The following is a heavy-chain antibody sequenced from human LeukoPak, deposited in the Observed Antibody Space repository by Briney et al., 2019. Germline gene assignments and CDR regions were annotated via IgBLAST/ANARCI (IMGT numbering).Heavy chain of an antibody. CDR3: ARETLTYFYDSGSRH. Sequence: GRSLRLSCAASGFTFSSYAMHWVRQAPGKGLEWVAVIWYDGSNKYYAYSVKGRFTISRDNSKNTLYLQMNSLRAEDTAVYYCARETLTYFYDSGSRHWGQGTLVTVSS. D-gene: IGHD3-10*01. CDR2: IWYDGSNK. V-gene: IGHV3-33*01. J-gene: IGHJ4*02. CDR1: GFTFSSYA.